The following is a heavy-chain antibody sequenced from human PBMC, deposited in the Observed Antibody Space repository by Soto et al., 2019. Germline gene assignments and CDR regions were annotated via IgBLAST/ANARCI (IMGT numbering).Heavy chain of an antibody. Sequence: GGSLRLSXAASGFTFSSYGMHWVRQAPGKGLEWVAVIWYDGSNKYYADSVKGRFTISRDNSKNTLYLQMNSLRAEDTAVYYCAVANYDFWSGYSIGDPWGQGTLVTVSS. CDR3: AVANYDFWSGYSIGDP. CDR1: GFTFSSYG. J-gene: IGHJ5*02. CDR2: IWYDGSNK. V-gene: IGHV3-33*01. D-gene: IGHD3-3*01.